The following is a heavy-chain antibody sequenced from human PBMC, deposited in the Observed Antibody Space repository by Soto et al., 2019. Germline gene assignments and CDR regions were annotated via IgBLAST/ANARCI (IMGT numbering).Heavy chain of an antibody. Sequence: EVQLVETGGGLIQPGGSLRLSCAASGFTVSSNYMSWVRQAPGKGLEWVSVIYSGGSTYYADSVKGRFTISRDNSKNTLYLQMNSLRAEDTAVYYCARDGGSYYYDSSGYYLDWGQGTLVTVSS. CDR2: IYSGGST. CDR1: GFTVSSNY. CDR3: ARDGGSYYYDSSGYYLD. J-gene: IGHJ4*02. V-gene: IGHV3-53*02. D-gene: IGHD3-22*01.